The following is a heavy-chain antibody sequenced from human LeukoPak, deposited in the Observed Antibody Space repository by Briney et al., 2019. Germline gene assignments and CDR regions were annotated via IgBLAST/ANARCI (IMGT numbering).Heavy chain of an antibody. CDR3: ARGYSDYDPFDY. CDR1: GGSTSRYY. D-gene: IGHD5-12*01. CDR2: ILYSGTT. V-gene: IGHV4-59*01. J-gene: IGHJ4*02. Sequence: SETLSLTCTVSGGSTSRYYWSWLRQPPGKGLEWIGNILYSGTTNYNPSLKSRVTISVDTSTNQFSLKLSSVSAAGTAVYYCARGYSDYDPFDYWGQGTLVTVSS.